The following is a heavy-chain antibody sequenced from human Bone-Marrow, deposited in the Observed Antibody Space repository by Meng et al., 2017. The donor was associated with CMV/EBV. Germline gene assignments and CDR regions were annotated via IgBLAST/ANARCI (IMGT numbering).Heavy chain of an antibody. CDR3: ARDSSAVHNWLDS. CDR1: GFTFSSYA. J-gene: IGHJ5*01. V-gene: IGHV3-30-3*01. D-gene: IGHD1-26*01. Sequence: GGSLRLSCAASGFTFSSYAMHWVRQAPGKGLEWVAVISYDGSNKYYADSVKGRFTISRDNAKNSLFLQMNSLRVEDTAVYYCARDSSAVHNWLDSWGQGTLVTVS. CDR2: ISYDGSNK.